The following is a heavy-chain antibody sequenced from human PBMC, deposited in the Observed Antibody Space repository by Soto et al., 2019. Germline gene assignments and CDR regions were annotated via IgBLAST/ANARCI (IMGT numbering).Heavy chain of an antibody. CDR2: IYYSGST. Sequence: SESLSLTCTVSGSPIGSYYWNGIRQSPGKGLEWIGYIYYSGSTNSNPSLKSRVTISIATSKNQFSLRLSSVTAEDTAVYYCARGRIYYGLFDYWGQGSQVTVS. V-gene: IGHV4-59*01. CDR1: GSPIGSYY. D-gene: IGHD3-10*01. J-gene: IGHJ4*02. CDR3: ARGRIYYGLFDY.